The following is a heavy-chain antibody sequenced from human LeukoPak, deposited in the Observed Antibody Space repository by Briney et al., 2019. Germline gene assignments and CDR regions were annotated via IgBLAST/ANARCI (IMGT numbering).Heavy chain of an antibody. CDR2: ISSSSYNT. Sequence: PGGTLRLSCAASGFTFSDYYMSCIREAPGKGLEWVSYISSSSYNTIYTDSVKGRFTLSRDNAKNSLYLQTNSLRAEDTAVYYCARRLLGTTAFDIWGQGTMVTVSS. V-gene: IGHV3-11*03. CDR1: GFTFSDYY. D-gene: IGHD2-15*01. J-gene: IGHJ3*02. CDR3: ARRLLGTTAFDI.